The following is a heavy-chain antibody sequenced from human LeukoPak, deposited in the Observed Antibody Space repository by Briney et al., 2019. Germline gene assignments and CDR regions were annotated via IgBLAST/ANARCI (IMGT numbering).Heavy chain of an antibody. CDR3: ARAHYYDSSGLDN. D-gene: IGHD3-22*01. V-gene: IGHV3-48*03. Sequence: GGSLRLSCAASGFTVSSNYMNWVRQAPGKGLEWVSYISSSGSTKDYADSVKGRFTVSRDNAKNSLFLQMNSLRVEDTAVYYCARAHYYDSSGLDNWGQGTLVTVSS. J-gene: IGHJ4*02. CDR2: ISSSGSTK. CDR1: GFTVSSNY.